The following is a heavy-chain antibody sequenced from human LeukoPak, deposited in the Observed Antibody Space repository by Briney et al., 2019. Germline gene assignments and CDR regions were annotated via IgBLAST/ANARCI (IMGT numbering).Heavy chain of an antibody. CDR2: ISSSGSTI. Sequence: PGGSLRLSCAASGFTFSDYYMSWIRQAPGKGLEWVSYISSSGSTIYYADSVKGRFTISRDNAKNSLYLQMNSLRAEDTAVYYCARSEDMVRGVIDYHYYGMDVWGQGTTVTVSS. CDR3: ARSEDMVRGVIDYHYYGMDV. J-gene: IGHJ6*02. CDR1: GFTFSDYY. D-gene: IGHD3-10*01. V-gene: IGHV3-11*01.